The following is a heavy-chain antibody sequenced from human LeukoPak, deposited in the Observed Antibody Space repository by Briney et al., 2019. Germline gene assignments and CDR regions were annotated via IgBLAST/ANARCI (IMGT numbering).Heavy chain of an antibody. Sequence: ASVKISCKVSGYTLTELSMHWVRQAPGKGLEWMGGFDPEDGETIYAQKFQGRVTMTEDTSTDTAYMELSSLRSEDTAVYYCATIQGYCSGGSCYSAFDYWGQGTLVTVSS. CDR3: ATIQGYCSGGSCYSAFDY. V-gene: IGHV1-24*01. CDR2: FDPEDGET. CDR1: GYTLTELS. D-gene: IGHD2-15*01. J-gene: IGHJ4*02.